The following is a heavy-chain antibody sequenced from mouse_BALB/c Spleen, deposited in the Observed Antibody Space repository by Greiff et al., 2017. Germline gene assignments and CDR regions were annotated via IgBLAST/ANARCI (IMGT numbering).Heavy chain of an antibody. D-gene: IGHD1-1*01. Sequence: VQLKESGPGLVAPSQSLSITCTVSGFSLTSYGVHWVRQPPGKGLEWLGVIWAGGSTNYNSALMSRLSISKDNSKSQVFLKMNSLQTDDTAMYYCARESYYGSSYEAYWGQGTLVTVSA. CDR1: GFSLTSYG. CDR2: IWAGGST. CDR3: ARESYYGSSYEAY. J-gene: IGHJ3*01. V-gene: IGHV2-9*02.